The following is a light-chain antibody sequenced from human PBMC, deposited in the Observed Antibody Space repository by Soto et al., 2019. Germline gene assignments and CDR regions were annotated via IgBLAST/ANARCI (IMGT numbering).Light chain of an antibody. CDR1: QSISSY. Sequence: DIQMPQSPSSLSASVGDGVTITCRASQSISSYLNWYQQKPGKAPKLLIYAASSLESGVPSRFSGSGSGTEFTLTISSLQPDDFATYYCQQYNSYPLTFGGGTKVDIK. CDR3: QQYNSYPLT. CDR2: AAS. V-gene: IGKV1-5*01. J-gene: IGKJ4*01.